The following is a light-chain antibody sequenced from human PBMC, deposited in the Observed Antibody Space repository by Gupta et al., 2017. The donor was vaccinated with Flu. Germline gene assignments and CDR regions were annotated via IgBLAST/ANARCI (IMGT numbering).Light chain of an antibody. CDR2: QDS. J-gene: IGLJ2*01. CDR1: KLGDKY. Sequence: SYELTQPPSVSVYPGQTASITCSGDKLGDKYACWYQQKPGQSHVLVIYQDSKRPSGIPERFSGSNSGNTATLTISGTQAMDEADYYCQAWDSSSVVFGGGTKLTVL. V-gene: IGLV3-1*01. CDR3: QAWDSSSVV.